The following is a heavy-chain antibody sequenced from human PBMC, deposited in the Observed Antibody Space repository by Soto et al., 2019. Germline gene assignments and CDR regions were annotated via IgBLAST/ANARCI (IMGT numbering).Heavy chain of an antibody. J-gene: IGHJ5*02. V-gene: IGHV4-4*02. CDR2: IYHSGST. CDR3: EVENLAAPMIWFDP. Sequence: SETLSLTCAVSGGSISSSNWWSWVRQPPGKGLEWIGEIYHSGSTNYNTSLKSRVTISVDKSKNHFSLKLSSVTAADTALYYCEVENLAAPMIWFDPWGHGTLVTFPS. CDR1: GGSISSSNW. D-gene: IGHD6-6*01.